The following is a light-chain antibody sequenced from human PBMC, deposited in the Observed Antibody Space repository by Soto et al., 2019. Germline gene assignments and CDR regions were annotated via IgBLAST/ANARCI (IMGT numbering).Light chain of an antibody. Sequence: EIVITQSPATRSVSPLERATLSCMASQTIDNTLAWYQRKPGQAPRLLIYDASTRATGVPARFSGSGSGTDFTLTISRLEPEDFAVYYCQQYGSSPQTFGQGTKVDIK. CDR1: QTIDNT. CDR3: QQYGSSPQT. CDR2: DAS. V-gene: IGKV3-15*01. J-gene: IGKJ1*01.